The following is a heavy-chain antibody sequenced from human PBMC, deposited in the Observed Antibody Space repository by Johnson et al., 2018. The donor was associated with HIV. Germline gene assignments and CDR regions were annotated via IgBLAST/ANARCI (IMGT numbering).Heavy chain of an antibody. CDR3: ARDSGSTGPLLGPGDM. J-gene: IGHJ3*02. D-gene: IGHD1-14*01. CDR2: ISYDGNKK. V-gene: IGHV3-30-3*01. CDR1: GFTFSSYA. Sequence: QVQLVESGGGLVQPGRSLRLSCAASGFTFSSYAMHWVRQAPGKGLEWVAAISYDGNKKYYADSVKGRFTITRDNSKNTLHLQMSSLRVDDTAVYYCARDSGSTGPLLGPGDMWGQGTMVTVPS.